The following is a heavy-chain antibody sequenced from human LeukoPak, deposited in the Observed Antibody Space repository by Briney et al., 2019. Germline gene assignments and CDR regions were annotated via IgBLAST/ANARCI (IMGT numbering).Heavy chain of an antibody. J-gene: IGHJ4*02. Sequence: ASVTVSWKTSGYTLSDYYMHWVRQAPGQGLEWMGWIRGDTGDTDSPQKFQGRVTMTRDTSSNTAYMELSRLTFDDTARYFCARVRGNSCDYWGQGTQVTVSS. CDR2: IRGDTGDT. CDR3: ARVRGNSCDY. CDR1: GYTLSDYY. V-gene: IGHV1-2*02. D-gene: IGHD6-13*01.